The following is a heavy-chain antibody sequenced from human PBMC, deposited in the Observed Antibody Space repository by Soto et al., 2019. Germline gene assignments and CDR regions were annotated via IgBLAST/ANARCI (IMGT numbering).Heavy chain of an antibody. V-gene: IGHV1-46*01. CDR1: GYSFTSYN. CDR2: INPSGGST. D-gene: IGHD4-17*01. CDR3: ARSTMTFYYFDF. Sequence: ASVKVSCKASGYSFTSYNMHWVRQAPGQGLERMGIINPSGGSTSYAQKYQGRVTMTRDTSTSTVYMELSSLRSEDTAVYYCARSTMTFYYFDFWSQGTLVTVSS. J-gene: IGHJ4*02.